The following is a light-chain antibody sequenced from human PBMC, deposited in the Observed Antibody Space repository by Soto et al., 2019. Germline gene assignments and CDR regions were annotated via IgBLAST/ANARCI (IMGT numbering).Light chain of an antibody. CDR1: QSLLISNGHNY. CDR2: WGS. V-gene: IGKV2-28*01. Sequence: DIVMTQSPLSLPVTPGEPASISCRSSQSLLISNGHNYLAWYLQKAGESPQVLIYWGSDRASGVPDRFSANGSGTEFTLQISRVEAEDVGVYYCMPALASPRTVGQGTRLEIK. J-gene: IGKJ2*01. CDR3: MPALASPRT.